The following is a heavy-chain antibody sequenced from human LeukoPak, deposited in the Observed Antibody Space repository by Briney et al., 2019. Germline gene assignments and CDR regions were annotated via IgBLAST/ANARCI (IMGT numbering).Heavy chain of an antibody. Sequence: KAGGSLRLSCAASGFTFSSYGMSWVRQAPGKGLEWVSSISSSSSYIYYADSVKGRFTISRDNAKNSLYLQMNSLRAEDTAVYYCAKYPGGMRTFDYWGQGTLVTVSS. J-gene: IGHJ4*02. CDR3: AKYPGGMRTFDY. CDR2: ISSSSSYI. D-gene: IGHD3-16*01. CDR1: GFTFSSYG. V-gene: IGHV3-21*04.